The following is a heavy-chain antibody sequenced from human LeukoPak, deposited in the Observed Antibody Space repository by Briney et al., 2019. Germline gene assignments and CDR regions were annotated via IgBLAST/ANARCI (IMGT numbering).Heavy chain of an antibody. D-gene: IGHD3-10*01. J-gene: IGHJ4*02. V-gene: IGHV3-48*03. Sequence: GGSLRLSCAASGFTFSSYEMNWVRQAPGKGLEWVSYISSSGSTIYYADSVKGRFTISRDNAKNSLYLQMNSLRAEDTAVYYCAREFTMVRGVPYWGQGTLVTVSS. CDR3: AREFTMVRGVPY. CDR2: ISSSGSTI. CDR1: GFTFSSYE.